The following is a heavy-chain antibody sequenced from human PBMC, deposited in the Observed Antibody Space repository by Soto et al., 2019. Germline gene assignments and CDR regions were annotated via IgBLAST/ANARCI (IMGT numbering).Heavy chain of an antibody. Sequence: QVQLQQWGAGLLKPSETLSLTCAVYGGSFSGYYWSWIRQPPGKGLEWIGEINHSGSTNYNPSLKSRVTISVDTSKNQFSLKLSSVTAADTAVYYCARGGYPWIVGATGRWFDPWGQGTLVTVSS. CDR3: ARGGYPWIVGATGRWFDP. CDR1: GGSFSGYY. CDR2: INHSGST. D-gene: IGHD1-26*01. V-gene: IGHV4-34*01. J-gene: IGHJ5*02.